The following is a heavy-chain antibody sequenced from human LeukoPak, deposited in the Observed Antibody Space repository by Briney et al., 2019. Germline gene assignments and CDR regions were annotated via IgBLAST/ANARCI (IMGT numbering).Heavy chain of an antibody. D-gene: IGHD3-3*01. J-gene: IGHJ4*02. CDR1: GYSFTSYW. CDR2: IYPGGSDT. V-gene: IGHV5-51*01. CDR3: ARPKTRITIFGVVND. Sequence: GESLKISCKGSGYSFTSYWIGWVRQMPGKGLEWMGIIYPGGSDTRYSPSFQGQVTISADKSISTAYLQWSSLKASDTAMYYCARPKTRITIFGVVNDWGQGTLVTVSS.